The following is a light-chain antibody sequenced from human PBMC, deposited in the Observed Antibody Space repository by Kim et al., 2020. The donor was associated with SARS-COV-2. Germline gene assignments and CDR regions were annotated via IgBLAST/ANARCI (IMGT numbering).Light chain of an antibody. CDR1: QSLLHSNGYNY. Sequence: DIVMTQSPLSLPVTPGEPASISCRSSQSLLHSNGYNYLDWYLQKPGQSPQLLIYLGSNRASGVPDRFSGSGSGTDFTLKIIRVEAEDVGVYYSMQALLTPQTSGQGTNLEI. CDR2: LGS. J-gene: IGKJ2*01. CDR3: MQALLTPQT. V-gene: IGKV2-28*01.